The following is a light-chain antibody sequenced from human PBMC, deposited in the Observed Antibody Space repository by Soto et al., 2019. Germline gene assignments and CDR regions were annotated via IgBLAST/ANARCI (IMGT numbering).Light chain of an antibody. CDR2: MAS. Sequence: IHMTNSHSTLSASFGFRVTINFRASQSVSTWLAWYQQKPGKAPQVLISMASTLESGVPSRFSGSGSGTEFTLTISSLQPDDFAVYYCQQYNNWPLTFGGGTKVDIK. J-gene: IGKJ4*01. V-gene: IGKV1-5*03. CDR1: QSVSTW. CDR3: QQYNNWPLT.